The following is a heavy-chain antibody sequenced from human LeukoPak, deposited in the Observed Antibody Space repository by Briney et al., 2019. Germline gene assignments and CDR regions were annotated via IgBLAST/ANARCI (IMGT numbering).Heavy chain of an antibody. CDR3: ARESPHCSGGSCYSVY. CDR1: GYTFTGYY. Sequence: ASVKVSCKASGYTFTGYYMHWVRQAPGQGLEWMGWITPNSGGTNYAQKFQGRVTMTRDTSISTAYMELSRLRSDDTAVYYCARESPHCSGGSCYSVYWGQGTLVTVSS. V-gene: IGHV1-2*02. J-gene: IGHJ4*02. CDR2: ITPNSGGT. D-gene: IGHD2-15*01.